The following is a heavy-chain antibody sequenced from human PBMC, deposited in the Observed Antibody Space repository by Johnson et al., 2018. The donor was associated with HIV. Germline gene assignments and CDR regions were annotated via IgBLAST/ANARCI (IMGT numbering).Heavy chain of an antibody. J-gene: IGHJ3*02. CDR1: GFTFDDYT. CDR2: TRYDGSNK. CDR3: ANGGKYSSGWYESAFDI. Sequence: QVQLVESGGVVVQPGGSLRLSCAASGFTFDDYTMHWVRQAPGKGLEWVAFTRYDGSNKYYVDSVKGRFTISRDNSKNTLYLQMNSLRAEDTAVYYCANGGKYSSGWYESAFDIWGQGTMVTVSS. D-gene: IGHD6-19*01. V-gene: IGHV3-30*02.